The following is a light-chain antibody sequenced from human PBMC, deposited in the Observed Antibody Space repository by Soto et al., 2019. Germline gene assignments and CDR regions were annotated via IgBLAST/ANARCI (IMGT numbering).Light chain of an antibody. V-gene: IGLV2-14*01. J-gene: IGLJ2*01. CDR3: SSYTSSSTLPVV. CDR2: EVS. CDR1: SSDVGGYNY. Sequence: QSALTQPASVSGSPGQSITISCTGTSSDVGGYNYVSWYQQHPGKAPKLMSYEVSNRPSGVSNRFSGSKYGNTASLTISGLQAEDEADYYCSSYTSSSTLPVVFGGGTKLTVL.